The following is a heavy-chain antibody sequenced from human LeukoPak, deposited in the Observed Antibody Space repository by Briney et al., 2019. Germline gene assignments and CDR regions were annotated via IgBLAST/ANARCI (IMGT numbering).Heavy chain of an antibody. D-gene: IGHD3-9*01. Sequence: ASVKVSCKASGYTFTSYGIRWVRQAPGQGLEWMGWISAYNGNTNYAQKLQGRVTMTTDTSTSTAYMELRSLRSDDTAVYYCARLADYYDILTGYYRVWDYWGQGTLVTVSS. CDR3: ARLADYYDILTGYYRVWDY. J-gene: IGHJ4*02. CDR1: GYTFTSYG. CDR2: ISAYNGNT. V-gene: IGHV1-18*01.